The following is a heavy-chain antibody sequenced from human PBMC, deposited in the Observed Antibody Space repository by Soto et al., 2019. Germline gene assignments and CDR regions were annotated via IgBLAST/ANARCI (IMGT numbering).Heavy chain of an antibody. V-gene: IGHV3-7*01. CDR2: TNQDGSDK. CDR1: GLTFGSHW. J-gene: IGHJ5*02. Sequence: EVQVVESGGGLVQPGGSLRLSCAASGLTFGSHWMTWVRQVPGKGLEWVANTNQDGSDKYDVDSVKGRCTISRENAKNSLYLQTNRLRVEDTAVYYGARSWRHPLDSWGQGTLVTVSS. CDR3: ARSWRHPLDS. D-gene: IGHD2-2*03.